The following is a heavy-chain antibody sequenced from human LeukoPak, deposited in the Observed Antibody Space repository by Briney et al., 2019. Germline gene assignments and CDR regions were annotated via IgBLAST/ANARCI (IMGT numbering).Heavy chain of an antibody. CDR3: ARSPSASPPYYFDY. CDR2: INPSGGTT. CDR1: GYTFTSYY. Sequence: ASVKVSCKAAGYTFTSYYIHWVRQAPGQGLEWMGIINPSGGTTNYAQKFQGRVTMTRDTSTGTVYLDLSSLRSEDTALYYCARSPSASPPYYFDYWGQGTLVTVSS. J-gene: IGHJ4*02. V-gene: IGHV1-46*01. D-gene: IGHD3-16*01.